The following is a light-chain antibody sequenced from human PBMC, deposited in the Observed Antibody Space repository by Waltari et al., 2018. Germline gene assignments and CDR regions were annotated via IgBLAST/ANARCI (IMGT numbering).Light chain of an antibody. CDR1: PSNIGNNY. J-gene: IGLJ7*01. V-gene: IGLV1-51*02. CDR3: GTWDSSLSGAV. Sequence: QSVFTQPPSVSAAPGQRVTISCSGGPSNIGNNYVYWYRQFPGPAPKLLIYEDSERPSGVPGRFSGSKSGTSATLDITGLQAGDEADYYCGTWDSSLSGAVFGGGTHLTVL. CDR2: EDS.